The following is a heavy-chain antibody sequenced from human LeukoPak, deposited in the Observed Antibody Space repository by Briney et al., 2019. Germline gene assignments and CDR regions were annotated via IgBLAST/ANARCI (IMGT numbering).Heavy chain of an antibody. D-gene: IGHD2-2*01. CDR1: GYIFTGYY. J-gene: IGHJ6*03. V-gene: IGHV1-2*02. Sequence: ASVTVSCKASGYIFTGYYIHWVRQAPEQGLEWMGWINPNNGGTKYAQKFEGRVIMTRDTSSTVYLEVRRLRSDDTAIYFCARDAQFTVVVPAAKLNYMDVWGTGTTVTVSS. CDR3: ARDAQFTVVVPAAKLNYMDV. CDR2: INPNNGGT.